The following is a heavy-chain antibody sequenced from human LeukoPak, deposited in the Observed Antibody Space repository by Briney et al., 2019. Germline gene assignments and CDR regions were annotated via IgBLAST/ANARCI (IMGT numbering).Heavy chain of an antibody. CDR2: IYSGGST. J-gene: IGHJ4*02. Sequence: GGSLRLSCAASGFTVSSNYMTWVRQAPGKGLEWVSVIYSGGSTYYADSVKGRFTISRDNSKNTLYLQMNSLRVEDTAVYYCARLAASYHFDYWGQGTLVTVSS. V-gene: IGHV3-66*04. D-gene: IGHD6-13*01. CDR3: ARLAASYHFDY. CDR1: GFTVSSNY.